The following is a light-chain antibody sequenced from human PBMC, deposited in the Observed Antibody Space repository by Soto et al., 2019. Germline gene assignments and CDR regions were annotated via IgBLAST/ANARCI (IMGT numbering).Light chain of an antibody. V-gene: IGLV2-14*03. J-gene: IGLJ1*01. Sequence: QSVLTQPATVSGSPGQSITISCTGTSSDVGGYDYVSWYQHYPGKAPKLMIYDVGNRPSGVSNRFSGSKSGNTASLTISGLQAEDEADYYCSSYSSRNTQVFGTGTKATVL. CDR1: SSDVGGYDY. CDR2: DVG. CDR3: SSYSSRNTQV.